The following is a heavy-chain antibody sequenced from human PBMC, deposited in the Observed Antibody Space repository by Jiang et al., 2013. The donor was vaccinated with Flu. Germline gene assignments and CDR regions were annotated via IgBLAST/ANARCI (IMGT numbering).Heavy chain of an antibody. CDR1: GGSISSGSYY. Sequence: GPGLVKPSQTLSLTCTVSGGSISSGSYYWSWIRQPAGKGLEWIGRIYTSGSTNYNPSLKSRVTISVDTSKNQFSRKLSSVTAADTAVYYCARFPGVFGAFDIWGPRDNGHRLF. J-gene: IGHJ3*02. D-gene: IGHD7-27*01. V-gene: IGHV4-61*02. CDR3: ARFPGVFGAFDI. CDR2: IYTSGST.